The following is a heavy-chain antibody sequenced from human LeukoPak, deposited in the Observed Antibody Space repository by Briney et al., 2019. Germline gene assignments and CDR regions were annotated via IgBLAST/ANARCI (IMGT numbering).Heavy chain of an antibody. D-gene: IGHD3-10*01. V-gene: IGHV3-7*01. CDR1: GFTFSSYW. CDR3: ARVGGAYYGSGSYYSGY. CDR2: IMQDGSEK. Sequence: GGSLRLSCAASGFTFSSYWMSWVRQAPGEGLEWVANIMQDGSEKYYVGSVNGRFTISRDNAKNSLYLQMSSLRVEDTAVYYCARVGGAYYGSGSYYSGYWGQGTLVTVSS. J-gene: IGHJ4*02.